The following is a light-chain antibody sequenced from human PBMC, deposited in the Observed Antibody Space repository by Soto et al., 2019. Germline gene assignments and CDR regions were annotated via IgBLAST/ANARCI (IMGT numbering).Light chain of an antibody. CDR3: SSSTSSSTLVV. V-gene: IGLV2-14*01. Sequence: QSALTQPDSVSGSPGQSITISCTGTSSDVGGYNYVSWYQQHPGKAPKLMIYEVSNRPSGVSNRFSGSKSGNTASLTITGRQAEDEADYYCSSSTSSSTLVVFGTGTKLTVL. J-gene: IGLJ1*01. CDR2: EVS. CDR1: SSDVGGYNY.